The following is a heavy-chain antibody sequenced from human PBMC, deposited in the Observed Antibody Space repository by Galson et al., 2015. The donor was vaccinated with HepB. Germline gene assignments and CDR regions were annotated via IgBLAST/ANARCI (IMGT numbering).Heavy chain of an antibody. CDR2: ISAYNGNT. Sequence: SVKVSCKASGYTFTSYGISWVRQAPGQGLEWMGWISAYNGNTNYAQKLQGRVTMTTDTSTSTAYMELRSLRSDDTAVYYCARDRLGYCSSTSCYTFFYYYYGMDVWGQGTTVTVSS. V-gene: IGHV1-18*04. D-gene: IGHD2-2*02. CDR3: ARDRLGYCSSTSCYTFFYYYYGMDV. CDR1: GYTFTSYG. J-gene: IGHJ6*02.